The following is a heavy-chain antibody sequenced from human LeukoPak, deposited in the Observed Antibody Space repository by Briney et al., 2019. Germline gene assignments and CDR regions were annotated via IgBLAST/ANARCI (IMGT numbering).Heavy chain of an antibody. CDR2: IIPTFGTA. V-gene: IGHV1-69*05. J-gene: IGHJ4*02. D-gene: IGHD3-9*01. Sequence: ASVKFSCKASGGTFSSYAISWVRQAPGQGLEWMGGIIPTFGTANYAQKFQGRVTITTDESTSTAYMELSSLRSEDTAVYHCARTPGVNKYHDILTGYPMYYFDYWGQGTLVTVSS. CDR1: GGTFSSYA. CDR3: ARTPGVNKYHDILTGYPMYYFDY.